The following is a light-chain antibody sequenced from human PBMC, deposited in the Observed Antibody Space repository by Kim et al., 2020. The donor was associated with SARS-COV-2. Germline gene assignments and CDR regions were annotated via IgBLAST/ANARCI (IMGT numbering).Light chain of an antibody. Sequence: DIEMTQSPSTLSASVGDRVTITCRASQSINRYLAWYQQKPGRAPRLLMNKASSLKTGVPSRFSGSGSGTEFTLTISSLQPEDFAVYYCQSYNDFSTFGQGTKVDIK. V-gene: IGKV1-5*03. CDR1: QSINRY. CDR3: QSYNDFST. CDR2: KAS. J-gene: IGKJ1*01.